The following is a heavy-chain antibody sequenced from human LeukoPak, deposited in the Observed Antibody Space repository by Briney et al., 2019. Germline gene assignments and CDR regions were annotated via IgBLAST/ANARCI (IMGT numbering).Heavy chain of an antibody. V-gene: IGHV1-18*01. CDR3: ARESGIAAAGTLAFDI. D-gene: IGHD6-13*01. Sequence: GSSVKVSCKASGGTFSSYAISWVRQAPGQGLEWMGWISAYNGNTNYAQKLQGRVTMTTDTSTSTAYMELRSLRSDDTAVYYCARESGIAAAGTLAFDIWGQGTMVTVSS. CDR2: ISAYNGNT. J-gene: IGHJ3*02. CDR1: GGTFSSYA.